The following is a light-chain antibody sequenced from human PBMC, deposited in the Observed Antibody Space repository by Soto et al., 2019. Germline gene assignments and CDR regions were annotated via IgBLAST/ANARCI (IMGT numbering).Light chain of an antibody. CDR3: QYYGSSPWT. Sequence: EIVLTQSPATLSLSPGERATLSCRASQSVSSYLAWYQQKPGQAPRLLIYEASSRATGIPDRFSGSGSGTDFTLTISRLEPEDFVVYYCQYYGSSPWTFGQGTKVEIK. J-gene: IGKJ1*01. CDR1: QSVSSY. V-gene: IGKV3-20*01. CDR2: EAS.